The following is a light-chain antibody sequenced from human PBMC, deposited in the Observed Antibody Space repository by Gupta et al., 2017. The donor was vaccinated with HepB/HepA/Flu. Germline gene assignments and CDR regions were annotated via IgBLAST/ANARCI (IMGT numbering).Light chain of an antibody. CDR3: QPFRGPPRT. J-gene: IGKJ5*01. CDR2: WAS. V-gene: IGKV4-1*01. CDR1: QTILCTSKNKNC. Sequence: DIVMTQSPDPLAVSLGERATINCKSSQTILCTSKNKNCLAWYQQKPGPPPKLLIYWASSRESGVHDRGSGSGSGTDCTLTSRKLKAEDGAFYYCQPFRGPPRTFGQGTRLEIK.